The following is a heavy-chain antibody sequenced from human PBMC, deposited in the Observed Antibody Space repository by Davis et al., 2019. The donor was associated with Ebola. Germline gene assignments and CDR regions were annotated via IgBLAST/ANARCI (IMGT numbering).Heavy chain of an antibody. CDR1: GYSISSGGYY. J-gene: IGHJ6*04. CDR2: IYNSGIT. CDR3: ARGSATGYYNYGLDV. Sequence: MPSETLSLTCAVSGYSISSGGYYWSWVRQHPGKGLEWIAYIYNSGITYYNPTLRSRVIISVDTSKNQFSLKVNSVTAADTAVYYCARGSATGYYNYGLDVWGKGTTVTVSS. V-gene: IGHV4-31*11. D-gene: IGHD2-15*01.